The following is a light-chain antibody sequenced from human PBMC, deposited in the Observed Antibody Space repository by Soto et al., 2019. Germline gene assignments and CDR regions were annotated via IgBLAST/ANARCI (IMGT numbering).Light chain of an antibody. CDR1: SSDVGGYNY. CDR3: GAYTSITSLTVI. V-gene: IGLV2-14*01. J-gene: IGLJ2*01. CDR2: DVS. Sequence: QSALTQPASVSGSPGQSITISCTGTSSDVGGYNYVSWYQQYPGKAPKLMLYDVSNRPSGVSNRFSGSKSGNTASLTISGLQPEDEADYYCGAYTSITSLTVIFGGGTQLTVL.